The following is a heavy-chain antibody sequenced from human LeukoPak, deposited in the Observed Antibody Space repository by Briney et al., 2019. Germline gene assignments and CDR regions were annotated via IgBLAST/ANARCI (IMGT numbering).Heavy chain of an antibody. CDR2: IANDGRDK. D-gene: IGHD6-13*01. CDR3: AKDLARSAAAYYFDS. CDR1: GFTFSSYG. Sequence: GGSLRLSCAASGFTFSSYGMHWVRQAPGKGLEWVAVIANDGRDKKYADSVRGRFTISRDNAKDSLFLQMNSLRAEDTAVYYCAKDLARSAAAYYFDSWGQGTLVTVSS. V-gene: IGHV3-30*18. J-gene: IGHJ4*02.